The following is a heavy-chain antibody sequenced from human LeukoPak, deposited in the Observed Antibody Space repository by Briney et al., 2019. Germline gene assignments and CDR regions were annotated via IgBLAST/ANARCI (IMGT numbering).Heavy chain of an antibody. CDR1: GGSISSYY. CDR3: ARQGWYGVRGFDY. CDR2: IYYSGST. V-gene: IGHV4-59*08. D-gene: IGHD6-19*01. Sequence: SETLSLTCTVSGGSISSYYWSWIRQPPGKGLEWIGYIYYSGSTNYNPSLKSRVTISVDTSKNQFSLKLSSVTAADTAVYYCARQGWYGVRGFDYWGQGTLVTVSS. J-gene: IGHJ4*02.